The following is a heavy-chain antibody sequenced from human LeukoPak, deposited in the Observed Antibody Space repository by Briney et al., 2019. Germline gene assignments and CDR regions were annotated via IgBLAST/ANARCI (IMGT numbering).Heavy chain of an antibody. CDR2: IYYSGST. Sequence: SETLSLTCTVSGGSISSSSYYWGWIRQPPGKGLEWIGSIYYSGSTYYNPSLKSRVTISVDTSKNQFSLKLSSVTAADTAVYYCALLNCDSSGYWWFDPWGQGTLVTVSS. J-gene: IGHJ5*02. V-gene: IGHV4-39*01. D-gene: IGHD3-22*01. CDR1: GGSISSSSYY. CDR3: ALLNCDSSGYWWFDP.